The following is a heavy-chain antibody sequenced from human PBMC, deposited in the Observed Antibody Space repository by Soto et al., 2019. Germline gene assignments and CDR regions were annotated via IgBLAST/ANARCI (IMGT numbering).Heavy chain of an antibody. Sequence: SVKVSCKASGGTFSSYAISWVRQAPGQGLEWMGGIIPIFGTANYAQKFQGRVTITADESTSTAYMELSSLRSEDTAVYYCAIGPYYYGSGSSFSYWYFDYWGQGTQVTVS. CDR1: GGTFSSYA. V-gene: IGHV1-69*13. J-gene: IGHJ4*02. CDR2: IIPIFGTA. CDR3: AIGPYYYGSGSSFSYWYFDY. D-gene: IGHD3-10*01.